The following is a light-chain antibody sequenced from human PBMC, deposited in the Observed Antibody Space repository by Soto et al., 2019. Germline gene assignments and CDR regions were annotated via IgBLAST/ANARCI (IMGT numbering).Light chain of an antibody. CDR3: PQRQYRPPIT. Sequence: EIVVTQSPATLSVSTGERATLSCRASQSVSSNLAWYQQKPGQAPRLLIYGASSRTTGIPDRFSGSGSGTDFTLTISRLEPEDFAIYYCPQRQYRPPITFGQRT. CDR1: QSVSSN. V-gene: IGKV3D-20*02. CDR2: GAS. J-gene: IGKJ5*01.